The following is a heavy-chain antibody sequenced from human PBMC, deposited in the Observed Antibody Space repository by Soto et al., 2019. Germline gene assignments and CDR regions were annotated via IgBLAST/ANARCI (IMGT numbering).Heavy chain of an antibody. D-gene: IGHD5-12*01. CDR2: ISAYNGNT. V-gene: IGHV1-18*01. CDR3: ARGSGYSGYDQISWDFDY. Sequence: ASVKVSCKASGYTFTSYGISWVRQAPGQGLEWMGWISAYNGNTNYAQKLQGRVTMTTDTSTSTAYMELRSLRSDDTAVYYCARGSGYSGYDQISWDFDYWGQGTLVTVSS. CDR1: GYTFTSYG. J-gene: IGHJ4*02.